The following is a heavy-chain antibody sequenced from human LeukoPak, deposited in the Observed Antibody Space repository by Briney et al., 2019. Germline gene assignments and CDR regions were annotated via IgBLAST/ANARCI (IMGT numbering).Heavy chain of an antibody. J-gene: IGHJ4*02. Sequence: GRSLRLSCAASGFTFSSYGMHWVRQAPGKGLEWVAVIWYDGSNKYYADSVKGRFTIFRDNSKNTLYLQMNSLRAEDTAVYYCARWFGELLPFDYWGQGTLVTASS. CDR3: ARWFGELLPFDY. CDR1: GFTFSSYG. D-gene: IGHD3-10*01. CDR2: IWYDGSNK. V-gene: IGHV3-33*01.